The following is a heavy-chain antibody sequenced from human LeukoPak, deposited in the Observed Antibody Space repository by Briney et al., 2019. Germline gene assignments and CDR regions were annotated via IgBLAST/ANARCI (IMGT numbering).Heavy chain of an antibody. D-gene: IGHD5-24*01. V-gene: IGHV1-69*06. J-gene: IGHJ4*02. CDR2: IIPIFGTA. CDR1: GGTFSSYA. Sequence: SVKVSCKASGGTFSSYAISWVRQAPGQGLEWMGGIIPIFGTANYAQKFQGRVTITADKSTSTAYMELSSLRSEDTAVYYCARGHGDGYNSLGGYWDQGTLVTVSS. CDR3: ARGHGDGYNSLGGY.